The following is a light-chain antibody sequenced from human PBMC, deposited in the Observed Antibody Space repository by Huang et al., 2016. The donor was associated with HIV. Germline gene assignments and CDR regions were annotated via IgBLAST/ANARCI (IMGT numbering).Light chain of an antibody. CDR3: QQSYSTPPLT. CDR1: QSINHS. CDR2: AAS. V-gene: IGKV1-39*01. J-gene: IGKJ4*01. Sequence: DIQMTQSPSSLSASVGDRVTITCRASQSINHSLNWYLQKPGKAPNLLVYAASTLQSGVPSRFSGSGSGTDFTLTISRLQPEDFATYYCQQSYSTPPLTFGGGTKVEIK.